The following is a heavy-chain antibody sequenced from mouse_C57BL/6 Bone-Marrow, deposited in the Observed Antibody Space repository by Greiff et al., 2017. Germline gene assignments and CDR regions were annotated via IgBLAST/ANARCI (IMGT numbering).Heavy chain of an antibody. V-gene: IGHV1-80*01. D-gene: IGHD2-5*01. CDR1: GYAFSSYW. CDR3: AREGPYSNVFDY. CDR2: IYPGDDDT. Sequence: QVQLQQSGAELVKPGASVKISCKASGYAFSSYWMHWVKQRPGQGLEWIGPIYPGDDDTIYTGQFKGKATLTVDTSSSTAYMRLSCLTSEDSAVYFCAREGPYSNVFDYWGQGTTLTGSS. J-gene: IGHJ2*01.